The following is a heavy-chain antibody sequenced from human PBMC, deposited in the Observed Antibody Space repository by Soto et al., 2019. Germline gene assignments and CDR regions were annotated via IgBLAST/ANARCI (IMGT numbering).Heavy chain of an antibody. D-gene: IGHD3-9*01. J-gene: IGHJ3*02. CDR1: GFTFSSYA. CDR2: ISYDGSNK. Sequence: PGGSLSLSCAASGFTFSSYAMHWVRQAPGKGLEWVAVISYDGSNKYYAYSVKGRFTISRDNSKNMLYLQMNSLRGEDTAVYYCARHTTYYDILSGYQRAFDIWGQGTMVTVSS. V-gene: IGHV3-30-3*01. CDR3: ARHTTYYDILSGYQRAFDI.